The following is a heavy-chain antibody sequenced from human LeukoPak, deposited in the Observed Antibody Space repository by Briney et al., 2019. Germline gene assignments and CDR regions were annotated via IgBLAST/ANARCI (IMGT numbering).Heavy chain of an antibody. D-gene: IGHD6-13*01. CDR3: ARGRIYSSSWSRGRYFDL. Sequence: LETLSLTCTVSGGSISSYYWSWIRQPPGKGLEWIGYIYYSGGANYNPSLKSRVTISVDTSKNQFSLKLSSVTAADTAVYYCARGRIYSSSWSRGRYFDLWGRGTLVTVSS. CDR2: IYYSGGA. CDR1: GGSISSYY. V-gene: IGHV4-59*01. J-gene: IGHJ2*01.